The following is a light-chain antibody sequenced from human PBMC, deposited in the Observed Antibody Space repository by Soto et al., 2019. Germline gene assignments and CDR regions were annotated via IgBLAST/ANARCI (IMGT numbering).Light chain of an antibody. CDR2: GAS. J-gene: IGKJ5*01. Sequence: EIVMTQSPATLSLSPCERATLSCIASQSVSSSYLAWYQQKPGQAPRLLIYGASTRVTGIAARFSASGSGTEFSLTISSLQSEDFAIYYCQKRSNWPLNFGQGTRLEIK. V-gene: IGKV3D-15*01. CDR1: QSVSSSY. CDR3: QKRSNWPLN.